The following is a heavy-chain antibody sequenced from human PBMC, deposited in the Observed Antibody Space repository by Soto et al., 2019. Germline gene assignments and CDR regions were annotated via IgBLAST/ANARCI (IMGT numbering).Heavy chain of an antibody. CDR3: AKNQGVELVPLATVDWFDP. J-gene: IGHJ5*02. D-gene: IGHD1-26*01. CDR2: ISGSGFKR. V-gene: IGHV3-23*01. Sequence: VGSLRLSCAASGFIFENFGMSWVRQAPGKGLEWISSISGSGFKRYYADSVKGRFTISRDNSKSTVYLELNNLSAEDTAVYHCAKNQGVELVPLATVDWFDPWGQGSVVTVSS. CDR1: GFIFENFG.